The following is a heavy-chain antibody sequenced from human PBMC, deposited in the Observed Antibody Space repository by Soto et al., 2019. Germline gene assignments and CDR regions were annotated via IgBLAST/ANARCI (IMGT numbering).Heavy chain of an antibody. CDR1: GGSISSSNW. J-gene: IGHJ4*02. CDR3: ARDIKYSSSWYAY. V-gene: IGHV4-4*02. CDR2: IYHSGST. D-gene: IGHD6-13*01. Sequence: SETLSLTCAVSGGSISSSNWWSWVRQPPGKGLEWIGEIYHSGSTNYNPSLKSRVTISVDKSKKQFSLKLRSVTAADTAVYYCARDIKYSSSWYAYWGQGTLVTVSS.